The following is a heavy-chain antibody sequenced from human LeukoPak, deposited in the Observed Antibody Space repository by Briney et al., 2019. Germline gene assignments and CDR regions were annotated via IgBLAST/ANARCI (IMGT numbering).Heavy chain of an antibody. CDR3: TKGGHGDY. CDR2: ISYDGSNK. Sequence: GGSLRLSCAASGFTFSSYAMHWVRQAPGKGLEWVAVISYDGSNKYYADSVKGRSTISRDNSKNTLYLQMNSLRADDTAIYYCTKGGHGDYWGQGTMVTVSS. J-gene: IGHJ4*02. V-gene: IGHV3-30-3*01. CDR1: GFTFSSYA. D-gene: IGHD2-21*02.